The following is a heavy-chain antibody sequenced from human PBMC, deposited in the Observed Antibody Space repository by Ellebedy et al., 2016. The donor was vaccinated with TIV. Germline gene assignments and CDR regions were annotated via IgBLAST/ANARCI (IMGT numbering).Heavy chain of an antibody. CDR3: ARRGSFGDYAVQVNSWFDS. CDR1: GFSFRSYW. Sequence: PGGSLRLSCEASGFSFRSYWMSWVRQAPGKGLEWVANIYQDGSEQYYVDSVKGRFTISRDNAKNSVYLQMNSLRAEDTAVYYCARRGSFGDYAVQVNSWFDSWGQGTPVTVSS. CDR2: IYQDGSEQ. D-gene: IGHD4-17*01. V-gene: IGHV3-7*01. J-gene: IGHJ5*01.